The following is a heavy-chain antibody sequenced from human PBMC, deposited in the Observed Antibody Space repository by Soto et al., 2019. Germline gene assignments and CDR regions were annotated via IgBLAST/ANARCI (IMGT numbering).Heavy chain of an antibody. CDR3: ARGAYCSGGSCYWWFDP. CDR2: TYYRSKWYN. J-gene: IGHJ5*02. CDR1: GDSVSSNSAA. D-gene: IGHD2-15*01. V-gene: IGHV6-1*01. Sequence: PSQTLSLTYAISGDSVSSNSAAWNWIRQSPSRGLEWLGRTYYRSKWYNDYAVSVKSRITINPDTSKNQFSLQLNSVTPEDTAVYYCARGAYCSGGSCYWWFDPWGQGTLVTVSS.